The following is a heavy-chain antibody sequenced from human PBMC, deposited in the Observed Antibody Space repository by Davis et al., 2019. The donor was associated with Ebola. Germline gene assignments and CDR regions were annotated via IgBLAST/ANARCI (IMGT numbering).Heavy chain of an antibody. Sequence: ASVKVSCKASGYTFTDYNIHWLRQAPGQGLDWLRRVILKSGPTNYAQKFQGRVTMTRDTSISTVYMELSSLRYDDTADYYCARGHNYAHEYWGQGTLVTVSS. CDR3: ARGHNYAHEY. D-gene: IGHD4-11*01. V-gene: IGHV1-2*06. CDR2: VILKSGPT. CDR1: GYTFTDYN. J-gene: IGHJ4*02.